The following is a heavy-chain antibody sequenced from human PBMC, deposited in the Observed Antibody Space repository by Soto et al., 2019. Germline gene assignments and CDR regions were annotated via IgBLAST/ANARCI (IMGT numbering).Heavy chain of an antibody. Sequence: PSETLTLTCTFSVGSISSYYWSWIGQPAGKGLEWIGRIYTSGSTNYNPSLKSRVTMSVDTSKNQFSLKLSSVTAADTAVYYCARDLGEWLLDYYYYYGMDVWGQGTTVTVSS. CDR1: VGSISSYY. CDR3: ARDLGEWLLDYYYYYGMDV. D-gene: IGHD3-10*01. J-gene: IGHJ6*02. V-gene: IGHV4-4*07. CDR2: IYTSGST.